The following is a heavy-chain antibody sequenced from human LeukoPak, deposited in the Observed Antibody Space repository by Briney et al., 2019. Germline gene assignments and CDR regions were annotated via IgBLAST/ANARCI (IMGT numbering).Heavy chain of an antibody. V-gene: IGHV3-33*06. Sequence: PGGSLRLSCAASGFTFSSYGMHWVRQAPGKGLEWVAVIWYDGSNKYYADSVKGRFTISRDNSKNTLYLQMNSLRAEDTAVYYCAKDAIVGAPTLGWFDPWGQGTLVTVSS. J-gene: IGHJ5*02. CDR2: IWYDGSNK. D-gene: IGHD1-26*01. CDR1: GFTFSSYG. CDR3: AKDAIVGAPTLGWFDP.